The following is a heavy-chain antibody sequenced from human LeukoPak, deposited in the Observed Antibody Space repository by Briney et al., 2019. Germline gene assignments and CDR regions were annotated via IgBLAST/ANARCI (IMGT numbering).Heavy chain of an antibody. V-gene: IGHV3-23*01. CDR2: ISGSGGST. CDR3: ARDGSGSYHRFDY. J-gene: IGHJ4*02. Sequence: GGSLRLSCAASGFTFSSYAMSWVRQAPGKGLEWVSAISGSGGSTYYADSVKGRFTISRDNFKNTLYLQMNSLRADDTAVYYCARDGSGSYHRFDYWGQGTLVTVSS. CDR1: GFTFSSYA. D-gene: IGHD1-26*01.